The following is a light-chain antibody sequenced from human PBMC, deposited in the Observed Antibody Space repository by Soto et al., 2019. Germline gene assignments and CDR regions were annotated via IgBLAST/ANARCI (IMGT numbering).Light chain of an antibody. Sequence: QAVVTQEPSLTVSPGGTVTRTCASRSGPVTTGHHAYWFQQKPGQAPRILIFDTYNRHSWTPARFSGSLLGGQAALTLSGAQPEDEAEYYCLLTFRGPWVFGGGTKVTVL. J-gene: IGLJ3*02. CDR2: DTY. CDR3: LLTFRGPWV. V-gene: IGLV7-46*01. CDR1: SGPVTTGHH.